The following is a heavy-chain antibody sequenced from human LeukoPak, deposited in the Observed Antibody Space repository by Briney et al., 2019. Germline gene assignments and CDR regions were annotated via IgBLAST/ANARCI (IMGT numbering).Heavy chain of an antibody. J-gene: IGHJ4*02. CDR3: ASRAFYDSSGFDF. V-gene: IGHV4-59*08. Sequence: SETLSLTCSVSGGSIRNYYWTWIRQPPGKALEWIGHVSNSGNTKYNPSLKSRVTISIDTSKKHFSLNLSSVSAADTAVYYCASRAFYDSSGFDFWGQGILVTVSS. CDR2: VSNSGNT. CDR1: GGSIRNYY. D-gene: IGHD3-22*01.